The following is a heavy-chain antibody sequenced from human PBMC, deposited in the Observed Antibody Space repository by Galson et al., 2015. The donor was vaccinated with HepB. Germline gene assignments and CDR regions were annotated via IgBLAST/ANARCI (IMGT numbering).Heavy chain of an antibody. Sequence: SLRLSCAASGFTFSTLSINWVRQAPGKGLEWVSYITGSSTTIHYADSVKGRFTISRDNAKNSVYLQMNSLRAEDTAVYYCARVGYGYYSSDYWGQGTLVTVSS. J-gene: IGHJ4*02. CDR3: ARVGYGYYSSDY. CDR1: GFTFSTLS. V-gene: IGHV3-48*04. D-gene: IGHD3-10*01. CDR2: ITGSSTTI.